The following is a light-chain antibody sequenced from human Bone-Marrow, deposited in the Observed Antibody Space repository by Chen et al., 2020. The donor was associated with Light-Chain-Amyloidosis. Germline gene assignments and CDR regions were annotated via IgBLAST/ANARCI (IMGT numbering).Light chain of an antibody. J-gene: IGLJ1*01. CDR1: SSYVGGDNH. Sequence: QSALTQPASVSGSPGQSITISCFGTSSYVGGDNHFSWYQQHPDKAPKLMIYEVTNRPSWVPDRFSGSKSDNTASLTISGLQTEDEADYFCSSYTITNTLVFGSGTRVTVL. CDR3: SSYTITNTLV. V-gene: IGLV2-14*01. CDR2: EVT.